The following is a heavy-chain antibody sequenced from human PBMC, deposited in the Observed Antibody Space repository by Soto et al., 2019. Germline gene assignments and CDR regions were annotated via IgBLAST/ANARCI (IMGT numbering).Heavy chain of an antibody. D-gene: IGHD6-19*01. J-gene: IGHJ4*02. CDR3: AKDQQWLGTGGFDY. CDR1: GFTFSSYA. Sequence: GGSLRLSCAASGFTFSSYAMSWVRQAPGKGLEWVSAISGGGGSTYYAGSVKGRFTISRDNSKNTLYLQINSLRAEDTAVYYCAKDQQWLGTGGFDYWGQGTLVTVSS. CDR2: ISGGGGST. V-gene: IGHV3-23*01.